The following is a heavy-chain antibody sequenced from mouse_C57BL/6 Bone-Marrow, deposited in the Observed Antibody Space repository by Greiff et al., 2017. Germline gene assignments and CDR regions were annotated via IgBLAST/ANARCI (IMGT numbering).Heavy chain of an antibody. J-gene: IGHJ4*01. CDR1: GYTFTSYW. CDR2: IHPSDSDT. CDR3: AIPAYYGNLYAMDY. Sequence: QVQLLQPGADLVKPGASVTVSCTASGYTFTSYWMHWVKQRPGQGLEWIGRIHPSDSDTNYHQKFQGQATLTVDKSSSTAYLQLSSLTSEDSAVYYCAIPAYYGNLYAMDYWGQGTAGTVSA. D-gene: IGHD2-10*01. V-gene: IGHV1-74*01.